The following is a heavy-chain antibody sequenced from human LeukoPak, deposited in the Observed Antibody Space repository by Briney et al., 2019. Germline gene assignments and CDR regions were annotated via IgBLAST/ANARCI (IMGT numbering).Heavy chain of an antibody. CDR1: GGSISSSSYY. V-gene: IGHV4-39*07. CDR3: ARDGMGSYYSVHWFDP. Sequence: PSETLSLTCTVSGGSISSSSYYWGWIRQPPGKGLEWIGSIYYSGSTYYNPSLKSRVTISVDTSKNQFSLKLSSVTAADTAVYYCARDGMGSYYSVHWFDPWGQGTLVTVSS. J-gene: IGHJ5*02. CDR2: IYYSGST. D-gene: IGHD3-10*01.